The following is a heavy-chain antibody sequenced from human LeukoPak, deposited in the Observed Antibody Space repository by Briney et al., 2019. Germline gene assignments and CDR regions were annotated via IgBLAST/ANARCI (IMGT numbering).Heavy chain of an antibody. V-gene: IGHV3-30*18. D-gene: IGHD2-2*01. CDR3: AKALLGYCSSTTLDPECQVIDN. CDR1: GFTFSSYG. J-gene: IGHJ4*02. Sequence: GRSLRLSCAASGFTFSSYGMHWVRQAPGKGLEWVAVISYDGSNKYYADSVKGRFTISRDNSKNTLYLQMNSLRAEDTAVYYCAKALLGYCSSTTLDPECQVIDNWGQGTLVTVSS. CDR2: ISYDGSNK.